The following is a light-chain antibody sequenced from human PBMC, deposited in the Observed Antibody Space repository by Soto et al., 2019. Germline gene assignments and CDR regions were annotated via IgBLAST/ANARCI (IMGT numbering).Light chain of an antibody. CDR3: QQTYDNPRT. CDR2: AAS. CDR1: QNINTY. Sequence: DIQMTQSPSSLSASVGDRITITCRTSQNINTYLNWYQQNPGKAPKLLISAASSLVSGVPSRFSGSGSGTVFTLTITSLQAEDFATYYCQQTYDNPRTFGQGTKVEIK. J-gene: IGKJ1*01. V-gene: IGKV1-39*01.